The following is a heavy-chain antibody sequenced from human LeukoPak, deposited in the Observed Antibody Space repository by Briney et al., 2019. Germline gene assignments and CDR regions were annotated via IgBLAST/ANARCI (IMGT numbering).Heavy chain of an antibody. J-gene: IGHJ6*03. V-gene: IGHV4-59*01. CDR2: IYYSGST. Sequence: SETLSLTCTVSGGSISSYYWSWIRQPPGKGLEWIGYIYYSGSTNYNPSLKSRVTISVDTSKNQFSLKLSSVTAADTAVYYCARALYSSSWYGGYYYYYMDVWGKGTTVTVSS. CDR3: ARALYSSSWYGGYYYYYMDV. D-gene: IGHD6-13*01. CDR1: GGSISSYY.